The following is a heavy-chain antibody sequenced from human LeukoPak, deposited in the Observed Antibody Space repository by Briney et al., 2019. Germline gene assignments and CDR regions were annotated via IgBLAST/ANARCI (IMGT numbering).Heavy chain of an antibody. V-gene: IGHV3-11*04. CDR2: ISSSGSTT. CDR1: GFTFTDYY. D-gene: IGHD1-26*01. CDR3: AREVGPFDY. J-gene: IGHJ4*02. Sequence: GGSLRLSCAASGFTFTDYYMSWFRQAPGKGLEWVSYISSSGSTTHYADSVKGRFTISRDNAKNSLYLQMNSLRAEDTAVYYCAREVGPFDYWGQGTLVTVSS.